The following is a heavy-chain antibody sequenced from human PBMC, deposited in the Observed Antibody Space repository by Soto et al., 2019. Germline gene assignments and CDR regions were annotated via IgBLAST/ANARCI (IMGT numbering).Heavy chain of an antibody. CDR2: ISSNGGST. D-gene: IGHD3-16*01. Sequence: GGSLRLSCSASGFTFSSYAMHWVRQAPGKGLEYVSAISSNGGSTYYADSVKGRFTISRDNSKNTLYLQMSSLRAEDTAVYYCVKVQIRAYGGHPGGFDYWGQGTLVTVSS. CDR3: VKVQIRAYGGHPGGFDY. V-gene: IGHV3-64D*06. J-gene: IGHJ4*02. CDR1: GFTFSSYA.